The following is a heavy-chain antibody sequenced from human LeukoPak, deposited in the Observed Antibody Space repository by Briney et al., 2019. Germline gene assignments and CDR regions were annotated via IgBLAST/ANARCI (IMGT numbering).Heavy chain of an antibody. V-gene: IGHV3-74*01. D-gene: IGHD2-2*01. CDR3: ARGSRYCSSTSCQYFDY. CDR1: GFTFSSYW. CDR2: INSDGSST. Sequence: PGGSLRLSCAASGFTFSSYWMHWVRQAPGKGLVWVSRINSDGSSTSYADSVKGRFTISRDNAKNTLYLQMNSLRAEDTAVYYCARGSRYCSSTSCQYFDYWGQGTLVTVSS. J-gene: IGHJ4*02.